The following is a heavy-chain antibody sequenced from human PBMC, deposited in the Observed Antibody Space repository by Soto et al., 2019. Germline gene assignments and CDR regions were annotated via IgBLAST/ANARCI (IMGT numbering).Heavy chain of an antibody. J-gene: IGHJ4*02. Sequence: EVQLLESGGGLVQPGGSLRLSCAASGFTFSNYAMSWVRQAPGKGLEWVSAISGSGGSTYYADSVKGRFTISRDSSKNTLYLQMNSLRAEDTAVYFCAKEYFSTGYYYGFDYWGQGTLVTVSS. CDR2: ISGSGGST. V-gene: IGHV3-23*01. CDR1: GFTFSNYA. D-gene: IGHD3-22*01. CDR3: AKEYFSTGYYYGFDY.